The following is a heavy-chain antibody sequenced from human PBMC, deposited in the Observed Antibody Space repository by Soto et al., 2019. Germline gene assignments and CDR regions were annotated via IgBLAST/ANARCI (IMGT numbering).Heavy chain of an antibody. D-gene: IGHD3-16*01. CDR3: AREVGRGSGSYYLDY. CDR2: INGDGTDT. J-gene: IGHJ4*02. Sequence: EVQLVESGGGLVQPGGSLRLSCAASGFTFSMYWMHWVRQAPGKGLLWVSRINGDGTDTTYADSVKGRFTISRDNAKNTVYLQMNGLRAEDTAVYYCAREVGRGSGSYYLDYWGRETLVTVSS. CDR1: GFTFSMYW. V-gene: IGHV3-74*03.